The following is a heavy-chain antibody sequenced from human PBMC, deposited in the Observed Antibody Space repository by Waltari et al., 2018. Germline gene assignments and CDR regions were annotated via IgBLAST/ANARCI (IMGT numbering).Heavy chain of an antibody. CDR2: IDPGDSDT. J-gene: IGHJ5*02. D-gene: IGHD2-15*01. CDR1: GYTFSSQW. CDR3: ARRGKGEEGRWFDP. V-gene: IGHV5-51*01. Sequence: EVQLEQSGAEVKEPGESLKISCKGSGYTFSSQWIAWVRQMPGQGLEWMGIIDPGDSDTRYSPSFKGQVTISADKSISTAYLQWRSLKASVTGIYYCARRGKGEEGRWFDPWGQGTMVTVSS.